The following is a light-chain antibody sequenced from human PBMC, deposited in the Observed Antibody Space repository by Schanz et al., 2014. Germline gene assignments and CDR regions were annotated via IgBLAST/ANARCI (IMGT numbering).Light chain of an antibody. CDR2: EVT. Sequence: QSALTQPPSASGSPGQSVTISCTGTSSDIGNYNYVSWYQQHPGQAPKLVIYEVTKRPSGVPDRFSGSKSGNTASLTISGLQAEDEADFYCSSYTSSSTFVVFGGGTKLTVL. CDR1: SSDIGNYNY. CDR3: SSYTSSSTFVV. V-gene: IGLV2-8*01. J-gene: IGLJ2*01.